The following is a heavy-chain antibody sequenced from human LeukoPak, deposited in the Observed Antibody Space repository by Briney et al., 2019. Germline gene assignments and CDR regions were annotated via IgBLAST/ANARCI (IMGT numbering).Heavy chain of an antibody. V-gene: IGHV6-1*01. CDR1: GDSVSSNSAA. D-gene: IGHD3-16*02. CDR3: AREEYDYVWGSYRYTDIGYFDL. J-gene: IGHJ2*01. CDR2: TYYRSKWYN. Sequence: SQTLSLTCARSGDSVSSNSAAWNWIRQSPSRGLEWLGRTYYRSKWYNDYAVSVKSRITINPDTSKNQFSLQLSSVTPEDTAVYYCAREEYDYVWGSYRYTDIGYFDLWGRGTLVTVSS.